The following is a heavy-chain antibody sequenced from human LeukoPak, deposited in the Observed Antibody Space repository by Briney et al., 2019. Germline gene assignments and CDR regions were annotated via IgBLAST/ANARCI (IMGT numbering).Heavy chain of an antibody. V-gene: IGHV3-49*03. D-gene: IGHD5-12*01. CDR1: GFTFGDYA. J-gene: IGHJ6*03. Sequence: GGSLRLSCTASGFTFGDYAMSWFRQAPGKGLEWVGFIRSKAYGGTTEYAASVKGRFTISRDDSKSIAYLQMNSLKTEDTAVYYCTSSGYSGYDLYYYYYMDVWGKGTTVTVSS. CDR3: TSSGYSGYDLYYYYYMDV. CDR2: IRSKAYGGTT.